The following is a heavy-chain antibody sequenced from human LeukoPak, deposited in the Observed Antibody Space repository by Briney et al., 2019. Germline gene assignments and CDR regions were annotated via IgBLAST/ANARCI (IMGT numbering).Heavy chain of an antibody. J-gene: IGHJ6*03. CDR2: IRRKGYGGTT. Sequence: GGSLRLSCTASGFTFGDYSLSWVRQAPEKGLEWVGFIRRKGYGGTTEYAPSVKGRFIISRDDSKGTAYLQMNSLKTEDTAVYYCTRDHDFWSGPIDVWGKGTTVTVSS. V-gene: IGHV3-49*04. CDR1: GFTFGDYS. CDR3: TRDHDFWSGPIDV. D-gene: IGHD3-3*01.